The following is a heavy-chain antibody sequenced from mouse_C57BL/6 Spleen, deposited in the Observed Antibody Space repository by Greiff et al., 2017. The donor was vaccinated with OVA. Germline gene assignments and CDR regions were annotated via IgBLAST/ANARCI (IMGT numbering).Heavy chain of an antibody. J-gene: IGHJ2*01. D-gene: IGHD1-1*01. CDR3: ARNYGSSYFGY. Sequence: QVQLQQSGPGLVQPSQSLSITCTVSGFSLTSYGVHWVRQSPGKGLEWLGVIWRGGSTDYNAAFISRLSISKDNSKSQVFFKMNSLQADDTAIYYCARNYGSSYFGYWGQGTTLTVSS. V-gene: IGHV2-2*01. CDR1: GFSLTSYG. CDR2: IWRGGST.